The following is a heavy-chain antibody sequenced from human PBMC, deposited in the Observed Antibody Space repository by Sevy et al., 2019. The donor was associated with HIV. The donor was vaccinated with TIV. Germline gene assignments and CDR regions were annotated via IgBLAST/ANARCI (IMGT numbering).Heavy chain of an antibody. CDR1: GFTFSSYA. CDR2: MSGGGGST. V-gene: IGHV3-23*01. Sequence: GGSLRLSCAASGFTFSSYAMSWVRQAPGKGLEWVSAMSGGGGSTYYADSVKGRFTISRDNSKNTMYLQMNSLRAEDRAVYSCAKGAPLMVAATDFDYWGQGTLVTVSS. CDR3: AKGAPLMVAATDFDY. D-gene: IGHD2-15*01. J-gene: IGHJ4*02.